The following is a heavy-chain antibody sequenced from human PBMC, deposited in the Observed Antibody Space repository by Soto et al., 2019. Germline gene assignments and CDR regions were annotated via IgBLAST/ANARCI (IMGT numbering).Heavy chain of an antibody. CDR3: PKDRVESVLGEIDY. CDR2: ISYDGSKK. D-gene: IGHD3-16*01. J-gene: IGHJ4*02. CDR1: GFSFSNNG. V-gene: IGHV3-30*18. Sequence: QAQLVESGGGVVQPGRSLRLSCAASGFSFSNNGMHWVRQAPGKGLEWVAIISYDGSKKYYADSVKGRFTISRDNSKNTLDLQMNSLGVDDTAIYYCPKDRVESVLGEIDYWGQGNLVNVSS.